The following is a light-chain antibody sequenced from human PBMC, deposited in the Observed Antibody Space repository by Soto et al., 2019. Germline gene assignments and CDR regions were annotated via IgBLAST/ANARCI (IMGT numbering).Light chain of an antibody. CDR2: GAS. Sequence: EIVLTQSPGTLSLSPGERVTLSCRASQSISSNCLDWYQQKPGQAPRLLIYGASSRATGIPDRFSGSGSGTDFTLTISRLEAEDFAMYYCQHYSNSLWTFGQGTKVEIK. CDR1: QSISSNC. J-gene: IGKJ1*01. V-gene: IGKV3-20*01. CDR3: QHYSNSLWT.